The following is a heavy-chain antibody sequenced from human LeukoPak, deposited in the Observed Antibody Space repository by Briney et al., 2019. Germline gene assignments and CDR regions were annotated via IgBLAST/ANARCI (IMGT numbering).Heavy chain of an antibody. CDR3: ASQRRSSGLDY. V-gene: IGHV3-21*05. J-gene: IGHJ4*02. Sequence: GGSLRLSCATSGFSFTDYPMNWVRQAPGKGLEWISNIRTTAEGAKYAYYADSVKGRFTISRDNAKNSLYLQMNSLRAEDTAVYYCASQRRSSGLDYWGQGTLVTVSS. CDR1: GFSFTDYP. D-gene: IGHD6-19*01. CDR2: IRTTAEGAKYA.